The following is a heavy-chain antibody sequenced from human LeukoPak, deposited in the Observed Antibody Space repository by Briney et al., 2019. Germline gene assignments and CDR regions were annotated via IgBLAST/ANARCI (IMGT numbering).Heavy chain of an antibody. CDR1: GFTFSSYA. Sequence: GGSLRLSCAASGFTFSSYAMSWVRQAPGKGLEWVSSITSGSSYIYYADSVKGRFTISRDNAKNTLYLQMNSLRAEDTAVYYCARMSVWGSYRFAFDYWGQGTLVTVSS. CDR2: ITSGSSYI. D-gene: IGHD3-16*02. V-gene: IGHV3-21*01. J-gene: IGHJ4*02. CDR3: ARMSVWGSYRFAFDY.